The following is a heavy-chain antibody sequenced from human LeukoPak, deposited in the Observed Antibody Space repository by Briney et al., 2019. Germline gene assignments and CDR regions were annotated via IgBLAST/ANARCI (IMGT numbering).Heavy chain of an antibody. V-gene: IGHV3-30*18. Sequence: GGSLRLSCAAPGFTFSTYGMHWFRQAPGNGLQLVAVTSFDGSNQYYADSVKGRFTISRDNFKSTLFLQMNSLTAEDTAVYYCAKGIRDFSWLPSFDWWGQGIQVTVSS. CDR2: TSFDGSNQ. D-gene: IGHD3-9*01. CDR1: GFTFSTYG. J-gene: IGHJ4*02. CDR3: AKGIRDFSWLPSFDW.